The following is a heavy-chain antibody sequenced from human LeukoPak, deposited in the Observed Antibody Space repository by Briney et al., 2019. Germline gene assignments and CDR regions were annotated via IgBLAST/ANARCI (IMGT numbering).Heavy chain of an antibody. CDR3: AREDDSTSYYPGNY. CDR2: IWYDGGKQ. J-gene: IGHJ4*02. CDR1: GFTFSNYG. Sequence: QAGGSLRLSCAASGFTFSNYGMHWVRQAPDKGLEWVAVIWYDGGKQYYADSVKGRFTNSRDNSENTLYLQMNSLRAEDTAVYYCAREDDSTSYYPGNYWGQGTLVTVSS. V-gene: IGHV3-33*01. D-gene: IGHD3-22*01.